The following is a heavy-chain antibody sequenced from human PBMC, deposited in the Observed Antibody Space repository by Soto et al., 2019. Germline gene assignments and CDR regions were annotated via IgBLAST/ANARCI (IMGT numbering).Heavy chain of an antibody. CDR1: GASIRSGGYY. J-gene: IGHJ4*02. CDR3: ARIEMASIK. V-gene: IGHV4-31*03. Sequence: ALSLPYSVSGASIRSGGYYCSWLRQSPGKGLEWIGHIYYTGSTFYSPSLKSRLTISLDTSKNQFSLDLRSVTAADTAMYYCARIEMASIKWGRGTLVPSPQ. CDR2: IYYTGST.